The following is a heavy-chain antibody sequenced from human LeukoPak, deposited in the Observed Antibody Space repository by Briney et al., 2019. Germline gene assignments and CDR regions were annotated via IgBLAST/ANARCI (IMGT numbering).Heavy chain of an antibody. CDR1: GGSISSGGYS. Sequence: SQTLSLTCAVSGGSISSGGYSWSWIRQPPGKGLEWIGYIYHSGSTYYNPSLKSRVTVSVDRSKNQFSLKLSSVTAADTAVYYCARDTRGGLLWSGYSYGMDVWGQGTTVAVSS. V-gene: IGHV4-30-2*01. D-gene: IGHD3-3*01. CDR3: ARDTRGGLLWSGYSYGMDV. J-gene: IGHJ6*02. CDR2: IYHSGST.